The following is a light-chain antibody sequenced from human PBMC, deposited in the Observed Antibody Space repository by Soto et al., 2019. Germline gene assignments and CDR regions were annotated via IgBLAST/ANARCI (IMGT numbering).Light chain of an antibody. CDR1: QGVSTNY. CDR2: GAS. J-gene: IGKJ2*01. Sequence: DIVLTQSPGTLSLSPGDRATLSCRASQGVSTNYVAWYQQKPGQSPRLLIHGASSRAAGIPDRFSGSGSGTDFTLTISRVEPEDFAVFYCHQYGHSPYTFGQGTKLEIK. CDR3: HQYGHSPYT. V-gene: IGKV3-20*01.